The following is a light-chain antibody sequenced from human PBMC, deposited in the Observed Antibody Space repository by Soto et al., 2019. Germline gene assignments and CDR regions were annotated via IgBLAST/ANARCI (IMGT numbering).Light chain of an antibody. CDR1: QDITNY. J-gene: IGKJ2*01. Sequence: DSQMTQSPSSLSASVGDRVTITCRASQDITNYLNWYRQIPGKAPELLIYGASNLETGVPSRLSGRGSGTHFTFTIRSLQPADIATCYCQQYDNLPPETFGQGTKLEI. V-gene: IGKV1-33*01. CDR3: QQYDNLPPET. CDR2: GAS.